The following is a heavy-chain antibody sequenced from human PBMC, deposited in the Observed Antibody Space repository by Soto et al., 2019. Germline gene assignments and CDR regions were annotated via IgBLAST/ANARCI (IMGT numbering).Heavy chain of an antibody. CDR1: GYTFTTYS. CDR3: AREGSGGNSVWYCDL. Sequence: QDQLVQSGAEEKKPGASVKVSCKSSGYTFTTYSIHWVRQAPGQSLEWMGWINTGNGYSGSSQKFQGRVTITRDTSASTVYMLLSSLRSEDTAVYSSAREGSGGNSVWYCDLWGRGHLVTVSS. V-gene: IGHV1-3*05. D-gene: IGHD2-21*02. J-gene: IGHJ2*01. CDR2: INTGNGYS.